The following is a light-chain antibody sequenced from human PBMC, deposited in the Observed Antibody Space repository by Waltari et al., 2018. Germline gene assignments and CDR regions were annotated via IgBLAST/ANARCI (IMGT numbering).Light chain of an antibody. J-gene: IGKJ4*01. Sequence: EIVLTQSPATLSLSPGERANLSCRGSENAFQYVAWYQQRPGQAPRLLISDASNRATGVPDRFDAFGSGTDFTLTISSLEPEDFAVYYCQQRNDWPLTFGGGTRVEIK. V-gene: IGKV3-11*01. CDR3: QQRNDWPLT. CDR1: ENAFQY. CDR2: DAS.